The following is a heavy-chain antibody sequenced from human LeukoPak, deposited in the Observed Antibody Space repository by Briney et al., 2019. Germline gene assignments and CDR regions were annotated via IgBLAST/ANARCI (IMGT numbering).Heavy chain of an antibody. CDR1: GFTCSSYA. V-gene: IGHV3-23*01. CDR3: AKDTDIVVVPAAMGMDV. D-gene: IGHD2-2*01. J-gene: IGHJ6*03. CDR2: ISGSGGST. Sequence: GGSLRLYCAASGFTCSSYAMSWVRQAPGKGLEWVSAISGSGGSTYYADSVKGRFTISRDNSKNTLYLQMNSLRAEDTAVYYCAKDTDIVVVPAAMGMDVWGKGTTVTVSS.